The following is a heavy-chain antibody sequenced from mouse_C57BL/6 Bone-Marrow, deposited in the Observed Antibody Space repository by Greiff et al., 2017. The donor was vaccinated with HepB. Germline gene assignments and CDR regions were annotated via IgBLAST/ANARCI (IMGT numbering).Heavy chain of an antibody. CDR2: IDPETGGT. J-gene: IGHJ3*01. Sequence: VQLQQSGAELVRPGASVTLSCKASGYTFTDYEMHWVKQTPVHGLEWIGAIDPETGGTAYNQKFKGKAILTADKSSSTAYMELRSLTSEDSDVYYCTRSDDGYYRYWFAYWGQGTRVTVSA. CDR1: GYTFTDYE. D-gene: IGHD2-3*01. CDR3: TRSDDGYYRYWFAY. V-gene: IGHV1-15*01.